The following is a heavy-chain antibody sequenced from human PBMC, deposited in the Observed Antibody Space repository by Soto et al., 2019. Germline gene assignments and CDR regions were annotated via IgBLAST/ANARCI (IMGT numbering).Heavy chain of an antibody. D-gene: IGHD6-13*01. CDR1: VYTFTSYA. J-gene: IGHJ5*02. V-gene: IGHV1-3*01. CDR3: AGGYGVPIGLFDP. CDR2: IHAGNGNT. Sequence: QVQLVQSGAEVKKPGASVKVSCKASVYTFTSYAIHWVRQAPGQRLEWMGWIHAGNGNTKYSQKFQGRVTITRDTCASTAYMELSSLRSEDTAVYYCAGGYGVPIGLFDPCGQGTLVTVS.